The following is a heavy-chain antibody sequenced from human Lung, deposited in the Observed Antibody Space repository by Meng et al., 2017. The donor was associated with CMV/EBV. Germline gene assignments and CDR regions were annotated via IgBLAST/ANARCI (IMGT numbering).Heavy chain of an antibody. CDR1: GGTFSSYT. CDR2: ITPILGIA. Sequence: SVKVSCKASGGTFSSYTISWVRQAPGQGLEWMGRITPILGIANYAQKFQGRVTITADKSTSTAYMELSSLRSEDTAVYYCARASSVVVPVDYWGQGTLVTVSS. CDR3: ARASSVVVPVDY. V-gene: IGHV1-69*02. D-gene: IGHD2-2*01. J-gene: IGHJ4*02.